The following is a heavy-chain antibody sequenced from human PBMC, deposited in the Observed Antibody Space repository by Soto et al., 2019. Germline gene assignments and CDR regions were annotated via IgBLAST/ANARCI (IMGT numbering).Heavy chain of an antibody. Sequence: QVQLQESGPGLVKPSETLSLTCTVSGGSISSYYWIWIRQPPGKGLEWIGYIYYRGSTNYNPSLKSRVTISVDTSKYQCSLKLSSVTVADTAMYFSARFNWYSVLWGRGTLVTVSS. CDR2: IYYRGST. J-gene: IGHJ2*01. CDR3: ARFNWYSVL. CDR1: GGSISSYY. V-gene: IGHV4-59*01.